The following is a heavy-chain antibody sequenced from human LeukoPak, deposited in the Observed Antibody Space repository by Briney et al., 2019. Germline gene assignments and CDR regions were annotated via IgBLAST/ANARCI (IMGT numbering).Heavy chain of an antibody. Sequence: SETLSLTCTVSGGSISSYYWSWIRQPPGKGLEWIGYINHSGSTYYNPSLKSRVTISVDTSKNQFSLKLSSVTAADTAVYYCARDRSSTGELDYWGQGTLVTVSS. CDR3: ARDRSSTGELDY. CDR2: INHSGST. CDR1: GGSISSYY. D-gene: IGHD7-27*01. V-gene: IGHV4-59*12. J-gene: IGHJ4*02.